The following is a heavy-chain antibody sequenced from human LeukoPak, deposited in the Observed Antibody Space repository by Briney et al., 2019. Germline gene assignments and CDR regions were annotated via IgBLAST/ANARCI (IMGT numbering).Heavy chain of an antibody. CDR1: GFTFSSYS. Sequence: GGSLRLSCAASGFTFSSYSMNWVRQAPGKGPEWVSCISSSSSTIYYADSVKGRFTISRDNAKNSLYLQMNSLRDEDTAVYYCARAGPLTQNYYGSGSPLLGYYYGMDVWGQGTTVTVSS. D-gene: IGHD3-10*01. CDR2: ISSSSSTI. J-gene: IGHJ6*02. V-gene: IGHV3-48*02. CDR3: ARAGPLTQNYYGSGSPLLGYYYGMDV.